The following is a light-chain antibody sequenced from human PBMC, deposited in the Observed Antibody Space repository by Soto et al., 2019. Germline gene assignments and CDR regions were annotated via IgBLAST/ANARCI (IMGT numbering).Light chain of an antibody. V-gene: IGLV1-40*01. CDR2: ANS. Sequence: QSALTQPPSVSGAPGQRVTISCTGSSSNIGAGYDVHWYQQLPGTAPKLLIYANSNRPSGIPDRFSGSKSGTSASLAITGLQAEDEADYYCQSYDSGLSGYVFGTGTKVTVL. CDR1: SSNIGAGYD. CDR3: QSYDSGLSGYV. J-gene: IGLJ1*01.